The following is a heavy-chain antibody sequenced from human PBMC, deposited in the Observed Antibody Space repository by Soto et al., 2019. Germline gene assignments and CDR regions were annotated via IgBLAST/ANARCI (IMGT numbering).Heavy chain of an antibody. CDR3: ARASIVELPAAIHYDYYGMDD. V-gene: IGHV4-34*01. D-gene: IGHD2-2*02. CDR1: GGSFSGYY. J-gene: IGHJ6*02. Sequence: SETLSLTCAVSGGSFSGYYWSWIRQPPGKGLEWIGEINHSGSTNYNPSLKSRVTISVDTSNTQSSLKLSSVTAADTAVYYCARASIVELPAAIHYDYYGMDDWGQGTTVTVSS. CDR2: INHSGST.